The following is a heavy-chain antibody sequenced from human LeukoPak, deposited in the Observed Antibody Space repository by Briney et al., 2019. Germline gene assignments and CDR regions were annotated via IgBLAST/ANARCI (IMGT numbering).Heavy chain of an antibody. CDR2: ISAYNGNT. CDR3: ASSPWAAAGRVYYFDY. J-gene: IGHJ4*02. D-gene: IGHD6-13*01. Sequence: ASVKVSSKASGYRFSSYGFNWVRQPPGQGLEWMGWISAYNGNTEYIQKFQGRVTITTDTPTTTAYMELRSLRSDDTAVYYCASSPWAAAGRVYYFDYWAQGTLLTVSS. CDR1: GYRFSSYG. V-gene: IGHV1-18*01.